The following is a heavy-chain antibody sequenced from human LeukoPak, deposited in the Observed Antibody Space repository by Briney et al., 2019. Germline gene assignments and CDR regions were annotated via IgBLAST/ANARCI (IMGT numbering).Heavy chain of an antibody. V-gene: IGHV3-23*01. D-gene: IGHD2-15*01. CDR2: ISGSGGNT. CDR1: GFTFSSYA. Sequence: PGGSLRLSCAASGFTFSSYAMSWVRQAPGKGLEWLSAISGSGGNTYYADAVKGRFTISRDNSKNTLYLQMNSLRDEDTAVYYCAKSGLLLYDFDYWGQGTMVTVSS. CDR3: AKSGLLLYDFDY. J-gene: IGHJ4*02.